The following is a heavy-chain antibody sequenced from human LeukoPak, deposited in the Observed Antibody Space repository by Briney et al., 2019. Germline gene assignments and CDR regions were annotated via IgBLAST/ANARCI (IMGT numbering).Heavy chain of an antibody. D-gene: IGHD2-15*01. V-gene: IGHV3-30*03. J-gene: IGHJ4*02. Sequence: QTGGSLRLSCEVSGFTFSSYAIHWVRQAPGKGLEWVASISYDGSNQYYADFVKGRFTISRDNSKDTLYLQMNSLRAEDTAVFYCARDPRQAIGSCSGGSCHKFHWGQGTLVTVSS. CDR2: ISYDGSNQ. CDR3: ARDPRQAIGSCSGGSCHKFH. CDR1: GFTFSSYA.